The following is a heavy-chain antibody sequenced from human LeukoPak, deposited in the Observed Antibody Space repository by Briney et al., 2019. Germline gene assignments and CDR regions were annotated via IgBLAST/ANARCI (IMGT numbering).Heavy chain of an antibody. D-gene: IGHD3-22*01. CDR2: IYYSGST. Sequence: SQTLSLTCTVSGGSISSGGYYWSWIRQHPGKGLEWIGYIYYSGSTYYNPSLKSRVTISVDTSKNQFSLKLSSVTAADTAVYYCARGSDSSGYYYYGMDVWGQGTTVTVSS. CDR3: ARGSDSSGYYYYGMDV. V-gene: IGHV4-31*03. J-gene: IGHJ6*02. CDR1: GGSISSGGYY.